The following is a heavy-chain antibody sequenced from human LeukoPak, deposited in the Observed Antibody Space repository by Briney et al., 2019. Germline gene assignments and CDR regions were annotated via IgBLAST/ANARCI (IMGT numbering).Heavy chain of an antibody. D-gene: IGHD2-21*01. Sequence: PSETLSLTCTVSGGSISGYYWSWIRQPPGKGVEWIGYIYYSGSTYYNPSLKSRVTISVDTSKNQFSLKLSSVTAADTAVYYCASEAPYWDYYYGMDVWGQGTTVTVSS. J-gene: IGHJ6*02. CDR2: IYYSGST. CDR1: GGSISGYY. CDR3: ASEAPYWDYYYGMDV. V-gene: IGHV4-59*08.